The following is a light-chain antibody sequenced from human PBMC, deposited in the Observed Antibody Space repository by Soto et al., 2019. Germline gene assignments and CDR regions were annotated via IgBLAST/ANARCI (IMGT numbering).Light chain of an antibody. CDR3: QQANSFPLT. J-gene: IGKJ5*01. CDR1: QSVSYY. Sequence: EIVLTQSPGTLSLSPGERATLSCRASQSVSYYLAWYQQKPGQAPRLLIYDASSRATGVPDRFSGSGSGTDFTLTISRLEPEDFATYYCQQANSFPLTFGQGTRLEIK. V-gene: IGKV3D-20*02. CDR2: DAS.